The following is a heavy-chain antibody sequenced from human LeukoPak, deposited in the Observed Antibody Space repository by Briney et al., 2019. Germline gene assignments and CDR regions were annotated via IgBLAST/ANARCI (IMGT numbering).Heavy chain of an antibody. V-gene: IGHV4-39*01. CDR1: GVYISSSNSY. Sequence: SETLSLTCTVSGVYISSSNSYWGWIRQPPGKGLEWIGSIYYSGNTYYNASLKSQVSISIDTSKNQFSLRLTSVTAADTAVYYCARQTGSGLFILPGGQGTLVTVSS. CDR2: IYYSGNT. J-gene: IGHJ4*02. CDR3: ARQTGSGLFILP. D-gene: IGHD3/OR15-3a*01.